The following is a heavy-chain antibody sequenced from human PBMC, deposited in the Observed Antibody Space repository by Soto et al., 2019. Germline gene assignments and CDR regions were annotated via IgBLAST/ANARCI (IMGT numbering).Heavy chain of an antibody. Sequence: SLTISCKGSGYSFTSYWIGWVRQMPGKGLELMGIIYPGDSDTRYRPSFQGQVTISADKSISSAYLQWSSLRASDTAMYYCARGGVSTRTFDYWGQGTPVTVS. CDR3: ARGGVSTRTFDY. D-gene: IGHD3-3*01. J-gene: IGHJ4*02. CDR2: IYPGDSDT. V-gene: IGHV5-51*01. CDR1: GYSFTSYW.